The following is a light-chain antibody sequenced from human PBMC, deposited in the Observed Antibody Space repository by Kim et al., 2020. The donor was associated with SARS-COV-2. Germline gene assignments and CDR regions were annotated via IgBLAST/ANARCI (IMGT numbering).Light chain of an antibody. CDR2: DVS. J-gene: IGLJ3*02. Sequence: GQSITTSCTGTRSDVGGYNYVSLYQQHPGKAPKLMIYDVSKRPSGVSNRFSGSKSGNTASLTISGLQAEDEADYYCSSYTSSSTWVFGGGTQLTVL. CDR3: SSYTSSSTWV. CDR1: RSDVGGYNY. V-gene: IGLV2-14*04.